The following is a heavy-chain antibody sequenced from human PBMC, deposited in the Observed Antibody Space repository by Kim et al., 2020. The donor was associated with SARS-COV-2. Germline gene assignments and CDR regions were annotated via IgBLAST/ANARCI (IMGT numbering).Heavy chain of an antibody. Sequence: GGSLRLSCAASGFTFSSSWMTWVRQAPGKGLEWVANIKEDGRTKYYVDSVKGRFTISRDNAQNSLYLQMNSLRTEDTAISFCARARALVRGALSGFDIWG. CDR1: GFTFSSSW. CDR3: ARARALVRGALSGFDI. V-gene: IGHV3-7*03. CDR2: IKEDGRTK. J-gene: IGHJ3*02. D-gene: IGHD3-10*01.